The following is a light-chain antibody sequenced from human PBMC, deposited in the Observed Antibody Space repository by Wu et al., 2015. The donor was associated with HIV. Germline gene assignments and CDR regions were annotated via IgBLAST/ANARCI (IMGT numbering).Light chain of an antibody. V-gene: IGKV3-15*01. CDR1: ENISRN. J-gene: IGKJ1*01. Sequence: ETVMTQSPATVSVSPGGRATLSCRASENISRNLAWYQHKPGQAPRLLIYGAFTRAIGVPATSSSSGSGTEFTLTINSLQPEDSAVYYCQQYSNWPRTFGQGTKVEIK. CDR3: QQYSNWPRT. CDR2: GAF.